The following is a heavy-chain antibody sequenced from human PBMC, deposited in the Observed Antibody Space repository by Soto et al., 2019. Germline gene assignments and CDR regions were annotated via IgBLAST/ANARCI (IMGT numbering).Heavy chain of an antibody. Sequence: QVQLQQWGDGLLKPSETLSLTCAVYGGSFSSYYWNWIRQSPGKGLEWIGDINRIGSANYNPSLTGRVNMSVDSSKNQFYLRLTSVTAADTAMYYCARGGVDMIRGITGKRTWLDPWGQGTLVIVS. CDR3: ARGGVDMIRGITGKRTWLDP. J-gene: IGHJ5*02. D-gene: IGHD3-10*01. CDR1: GGSFSSYY. CDR2: INRIGSA. V-gene: IGHV4-34*01.